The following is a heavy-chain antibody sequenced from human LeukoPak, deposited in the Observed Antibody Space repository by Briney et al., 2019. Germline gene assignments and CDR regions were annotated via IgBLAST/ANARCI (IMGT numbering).Heavy chain of an antibody. J-gene: IGHJ6*03. D-gene: IGHD2-8*01. CDR3: ANGNRCTSPNCLGYYYFYMDV. CDR2: ISGSGGST. V-gene: IGHV3-23*01. CDR1: GFTFSSYA. Sequence: GGSLRLSCAASGFTFSSYAMSWVRQAPGKGLEWVSAISGSGGSTYYADSVKGRFTISRDNSKNMLYLQMNSLRAEDTAVYYCANGNRCTSPNCLGYYYFYMDVWGKGTTVTVSS.